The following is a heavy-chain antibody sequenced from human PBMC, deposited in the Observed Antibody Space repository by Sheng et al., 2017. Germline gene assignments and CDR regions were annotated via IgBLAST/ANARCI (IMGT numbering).Heavy chain of an antibody. CDR1: GFIFSSYG. CDR2: IWDDGSNQ. Sequence: ESGGGVVQPGRSLRLSCVASGFIFSSYGMHWVRQAPGKGLEWVAVIWDDGSNQYYADSVRGRFTISRDNSKNTMYLQLNSLRAEDTAVYYCARSESECGSSSCYFDYWGQGSLVTVSS. CDR3: ARSESECGSSSCYFDY. J-gene: IGHJ4*02. D-gene: IGHD2-2*01. V-gene: IGHV3-33*01.